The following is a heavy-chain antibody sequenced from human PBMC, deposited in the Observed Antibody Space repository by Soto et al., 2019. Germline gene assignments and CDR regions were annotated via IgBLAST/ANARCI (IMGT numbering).Heavy chain of an antibody. Sequence: EVQLVESGGGLVQPGGSLRLSCAASGFTFSSYWMHWVRQAPGKGLVWVSRLDSDGSTRGYADSVRGRFIISRDNAKNTLFLQMNSLRAEDTSVYYCARAMDGDFVLHDWGQGSLVTASS. CDR2: LDSDGSTR. CDR3: ARAMDGDFVLHD. V-gene: IGHV3-74*01. CDR1: GFTFSSYW. J-gene: IGHJ4*02. D-gene: IGHD4-17*01.